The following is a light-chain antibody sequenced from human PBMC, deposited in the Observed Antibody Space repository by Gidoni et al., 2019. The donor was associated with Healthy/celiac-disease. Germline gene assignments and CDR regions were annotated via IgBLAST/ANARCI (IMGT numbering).Light chain of an antibody. CDR1: QSISSY. Sequence: DIQMTQSPSSLSASVGDRVTITCRASQSISSYLNWYQQKPGKAPKLLIYAASRLQSGVPSRFSGRGSGREFTLTISSRQPEDFATYYCQQSYSTLTWTFGQGTKVEIK. CDR3: QQSYSTLTWT. V-gene: IGKV1-39*01. CDR2: AAS. J-gene: IGKJ1*01.